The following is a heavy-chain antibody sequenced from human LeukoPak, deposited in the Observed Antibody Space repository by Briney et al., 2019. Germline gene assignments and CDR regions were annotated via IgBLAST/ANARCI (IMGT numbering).Heavy chain of an antibody. CDR1: GYTFTSYG. Sequence: ASVKVSCKASGYTFTSYGISWVRQATGQGLEWMGWMNPNSGNTGYAQKFQGRVTMTRNTSISTAYMELSSLRSEDTAVYYCARGRMDVLLWFGEPTGWFDPWGQGTLVTVSS. J-gene: IGHJ5*02. V-gene: IGHV1-8*02. CDR2: MNPNSGNT. CDR3: ARGRMDVLLWFGEPTGWFDP. D-gene: IGHD3-10*01.